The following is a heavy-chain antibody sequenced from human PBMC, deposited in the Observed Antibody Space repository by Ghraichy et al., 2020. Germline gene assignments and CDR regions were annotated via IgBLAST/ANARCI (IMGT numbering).Heavy chain of an antibody. J-gene: IGHJ4*02. V-gene: IGHV4-59*08. D-gene: IGHD2/OR15-2a*01. CDR3: ARHNSRNYLVDY. CDR1: GGSMSSDY. CDR2: ISYSGNT. Sequence: SETLSLTCSVSGGSMSSDYWSWIRQPPGKGLEWIGFISYSGNTKYNPSLKSRVTISVDTSKKQLSLKLNSVTAADTGVYYCARHNSRNYLVDYGGQGALVTVSS.